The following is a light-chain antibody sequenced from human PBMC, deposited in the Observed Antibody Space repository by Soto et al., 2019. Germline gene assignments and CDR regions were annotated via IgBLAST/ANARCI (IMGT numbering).Light chain of an antibody. V-gene: IGLV2-14*01. CDR3: SSYSSSSTLV. CDR1: SSDVGGYNY. J-gene: IGLJ2*01. CDR2: DVS. Sequence: QSALTLPASVSGSPGQSITISCTGTSSDVGGYNYVSWYQQHPGKAPKLMIYDVSNRPSGVSNRVSGSKSVNTASLTISGLQAEDEAEYYCSSYSSSSTLVFGGGTKLTVL.